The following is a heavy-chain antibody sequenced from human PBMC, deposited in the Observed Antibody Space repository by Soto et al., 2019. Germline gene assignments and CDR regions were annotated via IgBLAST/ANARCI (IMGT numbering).Heavy chain of an antibody. Sequence: LSLTCAVYGGSFSGYYWSWIRQPPGKGLEWIGEINHSGSTNYNPSLKSRVTISVDTSKNQFSLKLSSVTAADTAVYYCASMWVAAAGTTDSYWGQGTLVTVSS. V-gene: IGHV4-34*01. CDR3: ASMWVAAAGTTDSY. CDR1: GGSFSGYY. CDR2: INHSGST. D-gene: IGHD6-13*01. J-gene: IGHJ4*02.